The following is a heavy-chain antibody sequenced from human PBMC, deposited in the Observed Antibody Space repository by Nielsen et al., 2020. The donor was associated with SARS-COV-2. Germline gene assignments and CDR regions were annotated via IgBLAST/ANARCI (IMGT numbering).Heavy chain of an antibody. V-gene: IGHV4-38-2*01. CDR2: ISRGGNT. CDR3: TRHPPPISSGLYYPYGMDV. D-gene: IGHD6-19*01. J-gene: IGHJ6*02. CDR1: GFPFSSYA. Sequence: ESLKLSCSASGFPFSSYAMHWVRQPPGMGLEWIGIISRGGNTDYNPSLKSRVTISVDTPENQFSLKLNPVTAADTAVYYCTRHPPPISSGLYYPYGMDVWGQGTTVTVSS.